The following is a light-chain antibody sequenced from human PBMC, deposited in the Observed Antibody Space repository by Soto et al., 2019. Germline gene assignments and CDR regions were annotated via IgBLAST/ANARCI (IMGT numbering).Light chain of an antibody. CDR3: QQTFSILPWT. J-gene: IGKJ1*01. Sequence: DIQLTQSPSSLTASVGDRVTITCRASQTIRAYLNWYQQKPGMAPQLLIYAASSVQSGVPSRFSGSGSGTDFTLTISSLQPEDFVTYYCQQTFSILPWTFGPGTKVE. CDR1: QTIRAY. V-gene: IGKV1-39*01. CDR2: AAS.